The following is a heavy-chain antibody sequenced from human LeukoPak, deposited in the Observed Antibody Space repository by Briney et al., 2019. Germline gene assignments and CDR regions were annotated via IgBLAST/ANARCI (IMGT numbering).Heavy chain of an antibody. CDR2: LSGSGSTT. CDR1: GFIFSSYA. CDR3: AKDTRYYDSSGYYRLDY. D-gene: IGHD3-22*01. Sequence: GSLRLSCAASGFIFSSYAMSWVRQAPGRGLEWVSSLSGSGSTTYYADSVKRRFTISRDSSKNTLYLQMNSLRAEDTAVYYCAKDTRYYDSSGYYRLDYWGQGTLVTVSS. V-gene: IGHV3-23*01. J-gene: IGHJ4*02.